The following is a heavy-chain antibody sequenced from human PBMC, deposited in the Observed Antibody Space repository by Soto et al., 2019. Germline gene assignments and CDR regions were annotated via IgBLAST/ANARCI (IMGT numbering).Heavy chain of an antibody. CDR3: ARGFYGGGGYLTSFAF. CDR2: IWYDGSKE. V-gene: IGHV3-33*01. D-gene: IGHD3-22*01. Sequence: GGSLRLSCVASGFTFSSHGMHWVRQAPGKGLEWVAFIWYDGSKEFYPDSVKGRFTISRDNSRNTLYLQMNSLRADDTAVYYCARGFYGGGGYLTSFAFWGQGSLVTVSS. CDR1: GFTFSSHG. J-gene: IGHJ4*02.